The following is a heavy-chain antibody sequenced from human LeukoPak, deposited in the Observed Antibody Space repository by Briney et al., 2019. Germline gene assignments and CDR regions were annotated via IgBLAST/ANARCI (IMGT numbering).Heavy chain of an antibody. J-gene: IGHJ4*02. CDR3: AKDKEWLEPLDY. CDR2: ISYDGSNK. V-gene: IGHV3-30*18. D-gene: IGHD6-19*01. CDR1: GFTFSSYG. Sequence: PGGSLRLSCAASGFTFSSYGMPWVRQAPGKGLEWVAVISYDGSNKYYADSVKGRFTISRDNSKNTLYLQMDSLRAEDTAVYYCAKDKEWLEPLDYWGQGTLVTVSS.